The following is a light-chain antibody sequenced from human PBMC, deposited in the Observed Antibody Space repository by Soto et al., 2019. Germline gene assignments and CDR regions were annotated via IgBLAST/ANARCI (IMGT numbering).Light chain of an antibody. CDR3: TSWTTSTTMK. V-gene: IGLV2-14*01. CDR1: RSDVGAYNY. J-gene: IGLJ2*01. CDR2: DVN. Sequence: QSVLTQPASVSGSPGQSITISCTGTRSDVGAYNYVSWYQQHPGKAPQLMIYDVNIRPSGVSNRFSGSKSGNTASLTISGLQAEDAAEYYCTSWTTSTTMKFGGGTKLTVL.